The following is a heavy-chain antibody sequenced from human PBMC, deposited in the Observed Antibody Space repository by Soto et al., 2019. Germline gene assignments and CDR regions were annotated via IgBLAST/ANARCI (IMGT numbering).Heavy chain of an antibody. CDR3: ARANRRLYGMDV. D-gene: IGHD1-1*01. V-gene: IGHV4-59*12. Sequence: SETLSLTCTVSGASISSSYWSWIRRPPGKGLEWIGYIYHSGSTKYNPSLKSRVTISVDTSKNQFSLKLSSVTAADTAVYYCARANRRLYGMDVWGQGTTVTGSS. J-gene: IGHJ6*02. CDR1: GASISSSY. CDR2: IYHSGST.